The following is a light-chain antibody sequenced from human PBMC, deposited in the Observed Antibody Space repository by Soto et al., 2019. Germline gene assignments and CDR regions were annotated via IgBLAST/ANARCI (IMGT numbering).Light chain of an antibody. CDR1: QGISNF. V-gene: IGKV1-16*02. Sequence: DIQMSQPPSSLSASVGHRVTILSRARQGISNFLAWFQQNPGTAPKSLIYAASSLQSGVPSKFSGSGSGTDFTLTISSLQPEDFATYYCQGFTFGPGANVEIK. CDR2: AAS. J-gene: IGKJ3*01. CDR3: QGFT.